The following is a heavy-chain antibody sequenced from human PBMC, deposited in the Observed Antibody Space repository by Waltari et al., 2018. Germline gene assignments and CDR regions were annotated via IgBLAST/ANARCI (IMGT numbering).Heavy chain of an antibody. V-gene: IGHV3-7*01. CDR1: GLPFSTFW. D-gene: IGHD3-10*01. CDR2: IKEDGGEK. Sequence: EVQLVESGGGLVQPGGSLRLPCGASGLPFSTFWMRWVRQAPGKGLEWVASIKEDGGEKYYVDSLKGRIIISRDNAKNSLYLQMNSLRVEDTAVYYCARDRGYFDYWGLGTLVTVSS. CDR3: ARDRGYFDY. J-gene: IGHJ4*02.